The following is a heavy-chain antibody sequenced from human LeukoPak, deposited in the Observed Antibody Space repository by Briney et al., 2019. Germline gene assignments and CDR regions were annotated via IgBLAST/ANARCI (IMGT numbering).Heavy chain of an antibody. Sequence: PSQTLSLTCAVSGGSISSGGYSWSWIRQPPGKGLEWIGYIYHSGSTYYNPSLKSRVTISVDRSKNQFSLKLSSVTAADTAVYYCARGYWPPDAFDIWGQGTMVTVSS. CDR2: IYHSGST. CDR3: ARGYWPPDAFDI. J-gene: IGHJ3*02. D-gene: IGHD2-8*02. V-gene: IGHV4-30-2*01. CDR1: GGSISSGGYS.